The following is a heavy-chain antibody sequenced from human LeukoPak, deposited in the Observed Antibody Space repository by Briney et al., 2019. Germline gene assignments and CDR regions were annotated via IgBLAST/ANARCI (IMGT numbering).Heavy chain of an antibody. CDR1: GFTFSSYA. J-gene: IGHJ4*02. V-gene: IGHV3-30-3*01. Sequence: GGSLRLSCAASGFTFSSYAMHWVRQAPGRGLEWVAVISYDGSNKYYADSVKGRFTISRDNSKNTLYLQMNSLRAGDTAVYYCARGPGVSDYWGQGTLVTVSS. CDR2: ISYDGSNK. CDR3: ARGPGVSDY. D-gene: IGHD7-27*01.